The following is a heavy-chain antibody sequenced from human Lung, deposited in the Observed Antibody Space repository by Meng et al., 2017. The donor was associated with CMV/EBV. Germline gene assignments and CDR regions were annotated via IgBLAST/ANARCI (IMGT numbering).Heavy chain of an antibody. CDR2: MNPNSGEA. Sequence: YAFTSYAVYWVTQATGQGLEWMGWMNPNSGEADSAQKFQGRVTMTGNTSINTAYIELSSLRSEDAALYYCARGFRFRSGYHSSPLDYWGQGALVTVSS. V-gene: IGHV1-8*01. D-gene: IGHD3-3*01. CDR3: ARGFRFRSGYHSSPLDY. CDR1: YAFTSYA. J-gene: IGHJ4*02.